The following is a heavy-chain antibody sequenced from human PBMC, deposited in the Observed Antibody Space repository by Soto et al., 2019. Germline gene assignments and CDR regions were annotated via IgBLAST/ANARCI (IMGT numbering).Heavy chain of an antibody. D-gene: IGHD4-17*01. V-gene: IGHV3-53*01. J-gene: IGHJ2*01. CDR1: GFTVTNKY. CDR2: IYSGGAT. Sequence: EVQLVESGGGLIQPGGSLRLSCAASGFTVTNKYMTWVRQAPGKGLEWVSLIYSGGATSYADSVKGRFTISRDNSKDILYLQINSLRAEDTAVYYCARVDYGDYGWYFDLWGRGTLVTVSS. CDR3: ARVDYGDYGWYFDL.